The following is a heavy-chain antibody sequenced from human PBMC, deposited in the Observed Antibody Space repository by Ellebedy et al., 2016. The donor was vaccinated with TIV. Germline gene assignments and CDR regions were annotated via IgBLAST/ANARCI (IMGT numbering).Heavy chain of an antibody. CDR3: ASDPYGDYFRFDY. D-gene: IGHD4-17*01. V-gene: IGHV1-46*01. J-gene: IGHJ4*02. CDR2: INPSGGST. CDR1: GYTFTSYY. Sequence: ASVKVSXXASGYTFTSYYMHWVRQAPGQGLEWMGIINPSGGSTSYAQKFQGRVTMTRDTSTSTVYMELSSLRSEDTAVYYCASDPYGDYFRFDYWGQGTLVTVSS.